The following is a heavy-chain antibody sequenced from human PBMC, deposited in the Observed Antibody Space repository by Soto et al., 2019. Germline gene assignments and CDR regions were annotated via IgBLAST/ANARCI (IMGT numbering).Heavy chain of an antibody. D-gene: IGHD6-6*01. CDR2: INPNSGGT. V-gene: IGHV1-2*02. CDR1: GYPFTGYY. CDR3: ASGDSSSSTSTLDV. Sequence: SSVQVSCTASGYPFTGYYMHWVRQAPGQGHEWMGWINPNSGGTNYAQKFQGRVAMTRDTSISTAYMEVSRLRSDDTAVYYCASGDSSSSTSTLDVWGQGTQVTVSS. J-gene: IGHJ4*02.